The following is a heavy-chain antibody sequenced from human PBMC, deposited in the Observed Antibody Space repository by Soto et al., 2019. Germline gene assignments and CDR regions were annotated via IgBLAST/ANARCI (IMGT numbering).Heavy chain of an antibody. CDR3: ARDATDIVVVPAAENYYYYGMDV. Sequence: QVQLVESGGGVVQPGRSLRLSCAASGFTFSSYGMHWVRQAPGKGLEWVAVIWYDGSNKYYADSVKGRFTISRDNSKNTVYLQMNSLRAEDTAVYYCARDATDIVVVPAAENYYYYGMDVWGQGTTVTVPS. V-gene: IGHV3-33*01. J-gene: IGHJ6*02. D-gene: IGHD2-2*01. CDR2: IWYDGSNK. CDR1: GFTFSSYG.